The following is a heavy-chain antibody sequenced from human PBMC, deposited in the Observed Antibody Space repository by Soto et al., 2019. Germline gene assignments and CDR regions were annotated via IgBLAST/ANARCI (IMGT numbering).Heavy chain of an antibody. CDR1: GYTFTXYG. D-gene: IGHD6-13*01. Sequence: ASVKGSCKGAGYTFTXYGSSWVRQAPGQGLEWMGWISAYNGNTNYAQKLQGRVTMTTDTSTSTAYMELRSLRSDDTAVYYCARDRVLRIAAAGIHYYYSYGMDVWGQGTTLTVSS. CDR3: ARDRVLRIAAAGIHYYYSYGMDV. V-gene: IGHV1-18*01. CDR2: ISAYNGNT. J-gene: IGHJ6*02.